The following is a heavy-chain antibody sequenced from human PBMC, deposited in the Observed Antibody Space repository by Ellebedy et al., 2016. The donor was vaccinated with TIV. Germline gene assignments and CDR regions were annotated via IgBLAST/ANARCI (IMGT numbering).Heavy chain of an antibody. J-gene: IGHJ4*02. Sequence: GESLKISCAASGFTFSDSAMHWVRQASGKGLEWVGRIRSKANSYATAYAASVKGRFTISRDDSKNTAYLQMNSLKTEDTAVYYCNMPGHSYGYRGDYWGQGTLVTVSS. CDR1: GFTFSDSA. V-gene: IGHV3-73*01. CDR2: IRSKANSYAT. CDR3: NMPGHSYGYRGDY. D-gene: IGHD5-18*01.